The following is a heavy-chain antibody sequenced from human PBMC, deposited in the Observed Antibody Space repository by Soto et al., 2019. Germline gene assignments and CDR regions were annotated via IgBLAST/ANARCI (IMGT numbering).Heavy chain of an antibody. Sequence: SETLSLTXTVSGGSISNFYWSWIRQPPGKGLEWIGYISYSGNTNYNPSLKSRVSISVDTSKNQLSLNLTSVTAADTAVHYCARAPMVLSRSYFDSWGQGTPVTVSS. J-gene: IGHJ4*02. V-gene: IGHV4-59*01. CDR3: ARAPMVLSRSYFDS. CDR2: ISYSGNT. D-gene: IGHD2-8*01. CDR1: GGSISNFY.